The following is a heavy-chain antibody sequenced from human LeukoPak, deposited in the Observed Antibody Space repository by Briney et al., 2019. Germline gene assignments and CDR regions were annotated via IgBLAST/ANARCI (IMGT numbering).Heavy chain of an antibody. V-gene: IGHV4-59*02. CDR2: IHYTGIT. Sequence: SETLSLTCTVSGGSVSSYFWNWIRQPPGKGLEWIGYIHYTGITNYNPSLKSRVTISVDTSKNQFSLKLSSVTAADTAVYYCARQPPFFGDYGGYWGQGTLVTVSS. J-gene: IGHJ4*02. CDR1: GGSVSSYF. D-gene: IGHD4/OR15-4a*01. CDR3: ARQPPFFGDYGGY.